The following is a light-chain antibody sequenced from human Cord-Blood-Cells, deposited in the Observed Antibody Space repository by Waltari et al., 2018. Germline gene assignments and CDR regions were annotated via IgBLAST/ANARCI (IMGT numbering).Light chain of an antibody. CDR2: DVS. J-gene: IGLJ3*02. V-gene: IGLV2-14*01. Sequence: QSALTKPASVSGSPGQSITISCTGTSSAVGGYKYVLWYQQHPCKAPKLMIYDVSKRPSGVSNRFSGSKSGNTASLTISGLQTEDEAEYYCSSYTSRSTLVFGGGTKLTVL. CDR3: SSYTSRSTLV. CDR1: SSAVGGYKY.